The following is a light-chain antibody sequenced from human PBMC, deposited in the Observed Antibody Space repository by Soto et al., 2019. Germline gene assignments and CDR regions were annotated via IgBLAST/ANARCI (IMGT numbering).Light chain of an antibody. J-gene: IGKJ1*01. CDR2: AAS. V-gene: IGKV1-27*01. CDR1: QVITNS. Sequence: DIQMTQSPSSLSASVGDTVTITCRAAQVITNSLAWYQQKPGKVPQLLIYAASTLQSGVPSRFRGSGSGTDFTLIISSLPPQDVAAYYYQKYNSAPWTFGQGTEVEIK. CDR3: QKYNSAPWT.